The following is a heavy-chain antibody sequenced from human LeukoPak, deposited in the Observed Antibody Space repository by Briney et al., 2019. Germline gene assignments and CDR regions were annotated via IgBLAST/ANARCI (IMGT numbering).Heavy chain of an antibody. V-gene: IGHV1-69*04. CDR2: IIPILGIA. J-gene: IGHJ4*02. CDR1: GGTFSSYA. Sequence: SVKVSCEASGGTFSSYAISWVRQAPGQGLEWMGRIIPILGIANYAQKFQGRVTITADKSTSTAYMELSSLRSEDTAVYYCARSRQWLVDYFDYWGQGTLVTVSS. CDR3: ARSRQWLVDYFDY. D-gene: IGHD6-19*01.